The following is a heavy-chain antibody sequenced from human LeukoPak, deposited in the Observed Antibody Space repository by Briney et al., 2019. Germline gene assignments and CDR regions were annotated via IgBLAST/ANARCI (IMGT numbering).Heavy chain of an antibody. CDR2: ISYDGSNK. CDR1: GFTFSSYA. V-gene: IGHV3-30*04. CDR3: AKVSGSYSSEYYFDY. J-gene: IGHJ4*02. D-gene: IGHD1-26*01. Sequence: GGSLRLSCAASGFTFSSYAMHWVRQAPGKGLEWVAVISYDGSNKYYADSVKGRFTISRDNSKNTLYLQMNGLRAEDTAVYYCAKVSGSYSSEYYFDYWGQGTLVTVSS.